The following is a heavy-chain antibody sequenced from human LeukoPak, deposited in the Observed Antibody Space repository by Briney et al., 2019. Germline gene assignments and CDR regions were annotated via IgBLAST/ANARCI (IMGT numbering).Heavy chain of an antibody. V-gene: IGHV1-46*01. CDR3: ARVVTRDPELIDAFDI. D-gene: IGHD1-26*01. J-gene: IGHJ3*02. Sequence: ASVKVPCKASGYTFTSYYMHWVRQAPGQGLEWMGIINPSGGSTSYAQKFQGRVTMTRDTSTSTVYMELSSLRSEDTAVYYCARVVTRDPELIDAFDIWGQGTMVTVSS. CDR2: INPSGGST. CDR1: GYTFTSYY.